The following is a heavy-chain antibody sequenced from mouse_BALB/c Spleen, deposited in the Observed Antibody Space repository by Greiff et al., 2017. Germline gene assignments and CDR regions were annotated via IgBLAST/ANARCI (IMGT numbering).Heavy chain of an antibody. D-gene: IGHD3-2*01. CDR3: ARADSSGPYYFDY. J-gene: IGHJ2*01. Sequence: EVKLMESGGGLVQPGGSRKLSCAASGFTFSDYGMAWVRQAPGKGPEWVAFISNLAYSIYYADTVTGRFTISRENAKNTLYLEMSSLRSEDTAMYYCARADSSGPYYFDYWGQGTTLTVSS. CDR1: GFTFSDYG. V-gene: IGHV5-15*02. CDR2: ISNLAYSI.